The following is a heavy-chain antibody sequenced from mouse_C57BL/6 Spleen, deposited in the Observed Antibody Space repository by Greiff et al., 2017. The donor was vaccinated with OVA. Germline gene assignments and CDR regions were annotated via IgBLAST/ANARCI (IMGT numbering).Heavy chain of an antibody. CDR1: GFTFTDYY. J-gene: IGHJ1*03. Sequence: EVKLMESGGGLVQPGGSLSLSCAASGFTFTDYYMSWVRQPPGKALEWLGFIRNKANGYTTEYSASVKGRFTISRDNSQSILYLQMNALRAEDSATYYCARYADYGRGYFDVWGTGTTVTVSS. CDR3: ARYADYGRGYFDV. CDR2: IRNKANGYTT. D-gene: IGHD1-1*01. V-gene: IGHV7-3*01.